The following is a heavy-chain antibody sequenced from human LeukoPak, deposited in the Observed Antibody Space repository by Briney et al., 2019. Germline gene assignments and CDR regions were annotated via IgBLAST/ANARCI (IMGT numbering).Heavy chain of an antibody. CDR1: GFTVSSNY. D-gene: IGHD6-13*01. J-gene: IGHJ4*02. Sequence: PGGSLRLSCAASGFTVSSNYMIWVRQAPGKGLEWVSVIYSGGSTYYADSVKGRFTISRDNSKNTLYLQMNSLRTEDTAVYYCARGKSSSWYPLDYWGQGTLVTVSS. CDR3: ARGKSSSWYPLDY. V-gene: IGHV3-53*01. CDR2: IYSGGST.